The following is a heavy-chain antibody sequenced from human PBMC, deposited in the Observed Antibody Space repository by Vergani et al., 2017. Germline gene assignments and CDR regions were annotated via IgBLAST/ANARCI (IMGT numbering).Heavy chain of an antibody. CDR3: AREGLRAYSYGSPGNGKYFYYALDV. CDR2: INHSGST. J-gene: IGHJ6*02. CDR1: GGSFSSYY. V-gene: IGHV4-34*01. D-gene: IGHD5-18*01. Sequence: QVQLQQWGAGLLKPSETLSLTCTVYGGSFSSYYWSWIRQPPGKGLEWIGEINHSGSTNYNPSRQSRLTISVDTSKNQLSLNLYSVTAADTAVYYCAREGLRAYSYGSPGNGKYFYYALDVWGQGTTVTVSS.